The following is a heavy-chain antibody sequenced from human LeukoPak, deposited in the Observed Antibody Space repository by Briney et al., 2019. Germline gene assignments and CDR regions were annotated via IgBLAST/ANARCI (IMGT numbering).Heavy chain of an antibody. D-gene: IGHD3-22*01. Sequence: GGSLRLSCAASGFTFSSHGMHWVRQAPGKGLEWVSGISWNSGSIGYADSVKGRFTISRDNAKNSLYLQMNSLRAEDTALYYCAKAAIGYYDSSPKGYFDYWGQGTLVTVSS. CDR2: ISWNSGSI. CDR1: GFTFSSHG. CDR3: AKAAIGYYDSSPKGYFDY. J-gene: IGHJ4*02. V-gene: IGHV3-9*01.